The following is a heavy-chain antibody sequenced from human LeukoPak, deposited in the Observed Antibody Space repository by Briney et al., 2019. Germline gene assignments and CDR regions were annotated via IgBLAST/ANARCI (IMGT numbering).Heavy chain of an antibody. Sequence: DPSETLSLTCTLSGGSVSNYYWSWIRQSPGKGLEWIGYIYYTETSYTPSLKRPVTISADTSKDQFSLKSYSVTAADTAVYYCAIRKLGNDYWGKGTLVTVSS. CDR1: GGSVSNYY. V-gene: IGHV4-59*02. CDR2: IYYTET. D-gene: IGHD7-27*01. J-gene: IGHJ4*02. CDR3: AIRKLGNDY.